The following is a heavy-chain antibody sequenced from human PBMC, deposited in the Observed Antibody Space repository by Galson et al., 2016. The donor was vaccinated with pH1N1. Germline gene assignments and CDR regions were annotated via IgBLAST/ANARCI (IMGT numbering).Heavy chain of an antibody. V-gene: IGHV3-74*01. CDR3: TREYTGSYYGTSFDS. Sequence: SLRLSCAASGFSLSSYWMHWVRQAPGQGLVWVSRINSDGTSTRYADSVKGRFTISKDDAKNTVFLQMNSLRADDTAVYYCTREYTGSYYGTSFDSWGPGTLVTVSS. CDR2: INSDGTST. J-gene: IGHJ4*02. CDR1: GFSLSSYW. D-gene: IGHD5-12*01.